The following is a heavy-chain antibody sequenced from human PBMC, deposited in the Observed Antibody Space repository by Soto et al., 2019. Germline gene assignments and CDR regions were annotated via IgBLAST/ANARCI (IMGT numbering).Heavy chain of an antibody. V-gene: IGHV4-30-4*01. CDR3: ARVKGSGFDY. D-gene: IGHD2-15*01. J-gene: IGHJ4*02. CDR2: IYYSGST. CDR1: GGSISSGDYY. Sequence: SETLSLTCTVSGGSISSGDYYWSWIRQPPGKGLEWIGYIYYSGSTYYNPSLKSRVTVSVDTSKNQFSLKLSSVTAADTAVYYCARVKGSGFDYWGQGTLVTVSS.